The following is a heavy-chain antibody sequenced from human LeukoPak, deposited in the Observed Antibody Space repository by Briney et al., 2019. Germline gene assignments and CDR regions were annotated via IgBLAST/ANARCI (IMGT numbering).Heavy chain of an antibody. J-gene: IGHJ3*02. D-gene: IGHD3-10*01. CDR2: INHSGST. V-gene: IGHV4-34*01. CDR1: GGSFSGYY. CDR3: ASSLGFRDAFDI. Sequence: SETLSLTCAVYGGSFSGYYWSWIRQPPGKGLEWIGEINHSGSTNYNPSLKSRVTMSVDTSKNQFSLKLSSVTAADTAVYYCASSLGFRDAFDIWGQGTMVTVSS.